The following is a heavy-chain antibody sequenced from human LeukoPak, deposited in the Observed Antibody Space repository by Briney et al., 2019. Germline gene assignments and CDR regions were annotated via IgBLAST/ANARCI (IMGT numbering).Heavy chain of an antibody. J-gene: IGHJ5*02. CDR3: AREGYDILTGYPYNWFDP. Sequence: GGSLRLSCAASGFTFSTYSMNWVRQAPGKGLEWVSYISSSSSIIYYVDSVKGRFTISRDNAKNSLYLQMNSLRAEDTAVYYCAREGYDILTGYPYNWFDPWGQGTLVTVSS. CDR2: ISSSSSII. D-gene: IGHD3-9*01. CDR1: GFTFSTYS. V-gene: IGHV3-48*01.